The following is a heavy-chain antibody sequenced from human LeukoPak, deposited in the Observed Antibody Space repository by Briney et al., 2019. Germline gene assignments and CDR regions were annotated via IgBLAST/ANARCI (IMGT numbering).Heavy chain of an antibody. CDR2: IYSGGST. CDR1: GFTVSSNY. J-gene: IGHJ6*02. V-gene: IGHV3-53*04. Sequence: GGSLRLSCAASGFTVSSNYMSWVRQAPGKGLEWFSVIYSGGSTYYADSVKGRFTISRHNSKNTLYLQMNSLRAEDTAVYYCARDRVVVAATRTYYYYGMDVWGQGTTVTVSS. CDR3: ARDRVVVAATRTYYYYGMDV. D-gene: IGHD2-15*01.